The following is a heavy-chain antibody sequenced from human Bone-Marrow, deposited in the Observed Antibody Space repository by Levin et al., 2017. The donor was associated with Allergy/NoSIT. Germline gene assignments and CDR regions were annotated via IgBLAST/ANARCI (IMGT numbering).Heavy chain of an antibody. V-gene: IGHV3-30*04. J-gene: IGHJ4*02. CDR1: GFTFSSYA. D-gene: IGHD1-26*01. CDR2: ISYDGSNK. Sequence: LSLTCAASGFTFSSYAMHWVRQAPGKGLEWVAVISYDGSNKYYADSVKGRFTISRDNSKNTLYLQMNSLRAEDTAVYYCARGWSSGGFGPDYWGQGTLVTVSS. CDR3: ARGWSSGGFGPDY.